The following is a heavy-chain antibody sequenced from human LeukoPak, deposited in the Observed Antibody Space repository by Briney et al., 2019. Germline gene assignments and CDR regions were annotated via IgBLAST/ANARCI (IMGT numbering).Heavy chain of an antibody. CDR3: XXXXWGVVYWYFDL. CDR1: GGSINGGNYY. D-gene: IGHD3-10*01. CDR2: ISPSGST. V-gene: IGHV4-61*02. Sequence: SETLSLTCTVSGGSINGGNYYWTWLRQPAGKGLEWIGRISPSGSTNHNPSLTSRVTISVDTSKNQFSLKLSSVTAADTAVYXXXXXXWGVVYWYFDLWGRGTLVTVSS. J-gene: IGHJ2*01.